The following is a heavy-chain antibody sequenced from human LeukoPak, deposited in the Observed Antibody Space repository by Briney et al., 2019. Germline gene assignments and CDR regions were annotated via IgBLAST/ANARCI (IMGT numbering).Heavy chain of an antibody. V-gene: IGHV1-8*01. D-gene: IGHD3-3*01. CDR1: GYTFTSYD. CDR3: ARGPPDDFWSGYFAPRGHYFDY. J-gene: IGHJ4*02. CDR2: MNPNSGNT. Sequence: ASVKVSCKASGYTFTSYDINWVRQATGQGLEWMGWMNPNSGNTGYAQKFQGRVTMTRNTSISTAYMELSSLRSEDTAVYYCARGPPDDFWSGYFAPRGHYFDYWGQGTLVTVSS.